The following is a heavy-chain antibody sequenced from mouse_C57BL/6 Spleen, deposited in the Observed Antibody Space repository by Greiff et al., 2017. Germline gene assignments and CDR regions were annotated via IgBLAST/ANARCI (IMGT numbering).Heavy chain of an antibody. CDR3: AEGYDKIAY. V-gene: IGHV1-82*01. D-gene: IGHD2-2*01. CDR1: GYAFSSSW. J-gene: IGHJ3*01. CDR2: IYPGDGAT. Sequence: QVQLKESGPELVKPGASVKISCKASGYAFSSSWMNWVKQRPGKGLEWIGRIYPGDGATNYNGKFKGKATLTAAQSSSTAYMQLSSLTSEDSAVYWCAEGYDKIAYWGQGTLVNVSA.